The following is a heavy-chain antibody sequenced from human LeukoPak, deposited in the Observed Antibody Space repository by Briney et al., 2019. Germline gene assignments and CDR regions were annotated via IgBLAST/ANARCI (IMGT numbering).Heavy chain of an antibody. CDR1: GGSISSYY. V-gene: IGHV4-59*12. J-gene: IGHJ5*02. Sequence: SETLSLTCTVSGGSISSYYWSWIRQPPGKGLEWIGYIYYSGSTNYNPSLKSRVTISVDTSKNQFSLKLSSVTAADTAVYYCARGRDILTGFYEHWFDPWGQGTLVTVSS. CDR3: ARGRDILTGFYEHWFDP. D-gene: IGHD3-9*01. CDR2: IYYSGST.